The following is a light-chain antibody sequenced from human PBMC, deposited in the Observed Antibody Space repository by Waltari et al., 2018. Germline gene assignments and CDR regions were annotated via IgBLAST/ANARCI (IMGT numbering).Light chain of an antibody. Sequence: DIQMTQSPSTLSASVGDRVTITCRASQSISSWLAWYQQKPGKAPKLLIYKASSLESGVPSRFSGSESGTDFTLTINSLQPEDFATYFCQQTYSTPGITFGQGTRLEI. J-gene: IGKJ5*01. CDR3: QQTYSTPGIT. CDR2: KAS. CDR1: QSISSW. V-gene: IGKV1-5*03.